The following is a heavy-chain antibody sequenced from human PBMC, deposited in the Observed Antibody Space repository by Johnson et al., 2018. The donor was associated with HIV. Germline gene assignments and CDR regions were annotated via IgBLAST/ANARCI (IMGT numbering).Heavy chain of an antibody. CDR1: GFTFSNYG. CDR2: IRYDGDIT. CDR3: AKDRVEVGYGDYWASDM. J-gene: IGHJ3*02. D-gene: IGHD4-17*01. Sequence: QVQLVESGGGVVQPGGSLSLSCAASGFTFSNYGMHWVRQAPGKGLECVAFIRYDGDITYYVDSVTGRFTISRDNSKNTLYLQMNRLRVEDTALYYCAKDRVEVGYGDYWASDMWGRGTMVIVSS. V-gene: IGHV3-30*02.